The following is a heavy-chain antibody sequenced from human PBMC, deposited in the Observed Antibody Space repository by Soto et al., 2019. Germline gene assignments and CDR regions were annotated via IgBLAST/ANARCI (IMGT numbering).Heavy chain of an antibody. CDR2: IYYSGST. J-gene: IGHJ4*02. D-gene: IGHD3-10*01. V-gene: IGHV4-61*01. Sequence: QVQLQESGPGLVEPSETLSLTCTVSGGSVDSASFHWSWIRQPPGRGLEGIGFIYYSGSTKYESSLRSRVTISRDTSKNQFSLRLRSVTAADTAVYYCARALYYASGSYYNHFDYWGQGILVTVSS. CDR3: ARALYYASGSYYNHFDY. CDR1: GGSVDSASFH.